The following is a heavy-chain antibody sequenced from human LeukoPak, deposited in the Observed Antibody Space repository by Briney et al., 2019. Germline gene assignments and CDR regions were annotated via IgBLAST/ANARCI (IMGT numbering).Heavy chain of an antibody. CDR3: ARDTYYYDSSGYYFVGYFDY. CDR2: INHSGST. CDR1: GGSFSGYY. J-gene: IGHJ4*02. Sequence: SETLSLTCTVYGGSFSGYYWSWIRQPPGKGLEWIGEINHSGSTNYNPSLKSRVTISVDTSKNQFSLNLSSVTAADTAVYYCARDTYYYDSSGYYFVGYFDYWGQGTLVTVSS. V-gene: IGHV4-34*01. D-gene: IGHD3-22*01.